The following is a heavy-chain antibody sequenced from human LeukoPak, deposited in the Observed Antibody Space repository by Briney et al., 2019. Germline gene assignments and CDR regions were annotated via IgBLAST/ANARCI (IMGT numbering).Heavy chain of an antibody. J-gene: IGHJ4*02. V-gene: IGHV3-23*01. CDR2: ISGSGGST. CDR3: AKDRAARPSPFDY. D-gene: IGHD6-6*01. CDR1: GFTFSGYA. Sequence: GGSLRLSCAASGFTFSGYAMSWVRQAPGKGLEWVSAISGSGGSTYYADSVKGRFTISRDNSKNTLYLQMNSLRAEDTAVYYCAKDRAARPSPFDYWGQGTLVTVSS.